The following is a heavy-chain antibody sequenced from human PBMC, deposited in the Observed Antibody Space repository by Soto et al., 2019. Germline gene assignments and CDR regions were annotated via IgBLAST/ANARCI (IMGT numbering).Heavy chain of an antibody. V-gene: IGHV4-30-4*01. Sequence: PSETLSLTCTVSGGSISSGDYYWSWIRQPPGKGLEWIGYIYYSGSTYYNPSLKSRVTISVDTSKNQFSLKLSSVTAADTAVYYCVSEGGIVGATTVDYWGQGTLVNVSS. CDR3: VSEGGIVGATTVDY. CDR2: IYYSGST. D-gene: IGHD1-26*01. J-gene: IGHJ4*02. CDR1: GGSISSGDYY.